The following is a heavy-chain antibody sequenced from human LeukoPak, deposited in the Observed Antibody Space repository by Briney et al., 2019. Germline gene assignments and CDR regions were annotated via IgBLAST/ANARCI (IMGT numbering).Heavy chain of an antibody. J-gene: IGHJ4*02. D-gene: IGHD6-13*01. CDR1: GFTFNNYA. CDR2: ISGFGGST. CDR3: ARRSGSSWSSFDY. Sequence: GGSLRLSCAASGFTFNNYAMNWVRQAPGKGLEWVSGISGFGGSTYYAPSVKGRLTLSRDNFGNMLYLHLDSLRVEDTAIYYCARRSGSSWSSFDYWGQGALVTVSS. V-gene: IGHV3-23*01.